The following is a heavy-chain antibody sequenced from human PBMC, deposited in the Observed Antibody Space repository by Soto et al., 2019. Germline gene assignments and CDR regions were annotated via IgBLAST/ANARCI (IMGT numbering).Heavy chain of an antibody. CDR3: AREDIVVVPAAYYYYYYGMDV. J-gene: IGHJ6*02. V-gene: IGHV1-18*01. CDR2: ISAYNGNT. D-gene: IGHD2-2*01. CDR1: GYTFTSYG. Sequence: ASVKVSCKASGYTFTSYGISWVRQAPGQGLEWMGWISAYNGNTNYAQKLQGRVTMTTDTSTSTAYMELRSLRSDDTAVCYCAREDIVVVPAAYYYYYYGMDVWGQGTTVTVSS.